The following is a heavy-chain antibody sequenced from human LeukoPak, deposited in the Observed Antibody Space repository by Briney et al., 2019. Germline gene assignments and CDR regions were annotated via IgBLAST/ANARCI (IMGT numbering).Heavy chain of an antibody. D-gene: IGHD3-3*01. V-gene: IGHV3-53*01. Sequence: PGGSLRLSCAASGFTVSSNYMSWVRQAPGKGLEWVSVIYSGGSTYYADSVKGRFTISRDNSKNTLYLQMSSLRAEDTAVYYCASGIWSGYWDYWGQGTLVTVSS. J-gene: IGHJ4*02. CDR2: IYSGGST. CDR1: GFTVSSNY. CDR3: ASGIWSGYWDY.